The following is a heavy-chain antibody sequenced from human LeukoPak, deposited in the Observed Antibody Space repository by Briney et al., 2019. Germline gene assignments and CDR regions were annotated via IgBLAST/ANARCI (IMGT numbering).Heavy chain of an antibody. CDR1: GGSFSGYY. Sequence: SETLSLTCAVYGGSFSGYYWSWIRQPPGKGLEWIGEINHSGSTNYNPSLKSRVTISVDTSKNQFSLKLSSVTAADTAVYYCARGWMVREEKWFDPWGQGTLVTVSS. CDR2: INHSGST. CDR3: ARGWMVREEKWFDP. J-gene: IGHJ5*02. V-gene: IGHV4-34*01. D-gene: IGHD3-10*01.